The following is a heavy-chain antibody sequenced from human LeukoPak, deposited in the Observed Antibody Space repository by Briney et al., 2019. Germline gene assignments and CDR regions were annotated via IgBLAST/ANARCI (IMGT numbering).Heavy chain of an antibody. CDR2: IYPGDSDT. CDR1: GYSFTSYW. D-gene: IGHD6-13*01. J-gene: IGHJ6*03. CDR3: ARRRMAAAGKDYYYYMDV. V-gene: IGHV5-51*01. Sequence: GESLKISCKGSGYSFTSYWIGWVRQMPGKGLEWMGIIYPGDSDTRYSPSFQGQVTISADKSISTAYLQWSSLKASDTAMYYCARRRMAAAGKDYYYYMDVWGKGTTVTVSS.